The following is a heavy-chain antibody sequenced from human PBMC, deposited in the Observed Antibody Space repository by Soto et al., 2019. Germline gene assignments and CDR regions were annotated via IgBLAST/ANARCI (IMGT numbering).Heavy chain of an antibody. CDR2: IIPIFGTA. V-gene: IGHV1-69*13. CDR3: ARRRDTAMVEYFYYYYGMDV. D-gene: IGHD5-18*01. Sequence: SVKVSCKASGGTFSSYAISWVRQAPGQGLEWMGGIIPIFGTANYAQKFQGRVTITADESTSTAYMELSSLRSEDTAVYYCARRRDTAMVEYFYYYYGMDVWGQGTTVTVSS. J-gene: IGHJ6*02. CDR1: GGTFSSYA.